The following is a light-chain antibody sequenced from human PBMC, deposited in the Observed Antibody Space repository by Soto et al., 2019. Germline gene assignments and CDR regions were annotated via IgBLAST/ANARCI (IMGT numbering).Light chain of an antibody. CDR1: STDVGAYDF. J-gene: IGLJ1*01. Sequence: PRSMAGFSGEAVTIYCTGTSTDVGAYDFVSRYQQYPGKAPKPMIYDVNKRPSGVPDRFSGSKSGNTASLTISGLQAEDEADYYCCSYGGLYTFQYVFGTGTKVTVL. CDR3: CSYGGLYTFQYV. CDR2: DVN. V-gene: IGLV2-11*01.